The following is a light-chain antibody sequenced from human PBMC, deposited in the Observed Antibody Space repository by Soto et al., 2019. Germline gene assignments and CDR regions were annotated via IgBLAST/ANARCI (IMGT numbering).Light chain of an antibody. V-gene: IGKV3-20*01. CDR1: HTISSR. J-gene: IGKJ5*01. CDR2: GAS. Sequence: EIVLTQSPGTLSLSPGERATLSCRASHTISSRLAWYQHKPGQAPRLLISGASSRATGIPDRFSGSGSGTDFTLTISRLEPEDFALYYCQQYGGSPITFGQGTRLEIK. CDR3: QQYGGSPIT.